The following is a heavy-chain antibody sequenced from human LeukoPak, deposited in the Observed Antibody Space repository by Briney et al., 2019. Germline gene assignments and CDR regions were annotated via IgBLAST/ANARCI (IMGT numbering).Heavy chain of an antibody. D-gene: IGHD4-23*01. J-gene: IGHJ6*03. V-gene: IGHV4-39*01. CDR3: ARLMTTVVAGPYYYYYYMDV. CDR1: GGSISSSSYY. Sequence: PSETLSLTCTVSGGSISSSSYYWGWIRQPPGKGLEWIGSIYYNGSTYHNPSLKSRVTISVDTSKNQFSLKLTSVTAADTAVYYCARLMTTVVAGPYYYYYYMDVWGKGTTVTVSS. CDR2: IYYNGST.